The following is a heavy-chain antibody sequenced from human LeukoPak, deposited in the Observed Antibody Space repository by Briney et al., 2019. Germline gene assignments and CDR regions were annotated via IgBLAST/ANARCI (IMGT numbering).Heavy chain of an antibody. V-gene: IGHV3-21*01. D-gene: IGHD3-22*01. CDR3: AREYYYDSSGYQFDY. CDR2: ISSSSSYI. Sequence: GGSLRLSCADSGFTFSSFGMHWVRQAPGKGLEWVSSISSSSSYIYYADSVKGRFTISRDDAKNSLYLQMNSLRAEDTAVYYCAREYYYDSSGYQFDYWGRGTVVSVSS. CDR1: GFTFSSFG. J-gene: IGHJ4*02.